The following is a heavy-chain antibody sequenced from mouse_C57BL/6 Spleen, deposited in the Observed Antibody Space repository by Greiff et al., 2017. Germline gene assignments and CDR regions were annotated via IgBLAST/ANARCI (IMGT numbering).Heavy chain of an antibody. CDR1: GFTFSDYG. CDR3: ARPHWDGGYAMDY. J-gene: IGHJ4*01. V-gene: IGHV5-17*01. Sequence: EVQLVESGGGLVKPGGSLKLSCAASGFTFSDYGMHWVRQAPEKGLEWVAYISSGSSTIYYADTVKGRFTISRDNAKNTLFLQMTSLRSEDTAMDYCARPHWDGGYAMDYWGQGTSVTVSS. CDR2: ISSGSSTI. D-gene: IGHD4-1*01.